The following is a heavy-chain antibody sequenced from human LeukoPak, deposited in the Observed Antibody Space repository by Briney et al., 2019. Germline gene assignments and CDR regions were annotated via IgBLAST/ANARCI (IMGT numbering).Heavy chain of an antibody. J-gene: IGHJ6*02. CDR2: INHSGST. V-gene: IGHV4-34*01. Sequence: PSETLSLNCAVYGGSFSGYYWSWIRQPPGKGLEWIGEINHSGSTNYNPSLKRRVTISVDTSKNQFSLKLSSVTAADTAVYYCARAWARYYYGMDVWGQGTTVTVSS. CDR1: GGSFSGYY. D-gene: IGHD1-26*01. CDR3: ARAWARYYYGMDV.